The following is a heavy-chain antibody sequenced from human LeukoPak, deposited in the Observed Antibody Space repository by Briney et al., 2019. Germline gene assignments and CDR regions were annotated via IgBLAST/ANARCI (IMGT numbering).Heavy chain of an antibody. J-gene: IGHJ4*02. Sequence: GGSLRLSCAASGFTFSSYAMSWVRQAPGKGLEWVSAISGSGGSTYYADSVKGRVTISRDNSKNTVFLQVESLRAEDTAVYYCARERGGSGYDSGLDFDFWGQGTLVTVSS. CDR2: ISGSGGST. CDR1: GFTFSSYA. V-gene: IGHV3-23*01. CDR3: ARERGGSGYDSGLDFDF. D-gene: IGHD5-12*01.